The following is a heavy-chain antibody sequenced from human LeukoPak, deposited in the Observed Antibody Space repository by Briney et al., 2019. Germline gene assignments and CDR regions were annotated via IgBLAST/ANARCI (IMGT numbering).Heavy chain of an antibody. Sequence: GRSLRLSCAASGFTFSSYAMHWVRQAPGKGLEWVALISYDGSNKYYADSVKGRFTISRDNSKNTLYLQMNSLRTEDTAVYFCARDNPDCSGGSCYPRYYFDYWGQGTLVTVSS. J-gene: IGHJ4*02. CDR3: ARDNPDCSGGSCYPRYYFDY. CDR1: GFTFSSYA. V-gene: IGHV3-30*04. D-gene: IGHD2-15*01. CDR2: ISYDGSNK.